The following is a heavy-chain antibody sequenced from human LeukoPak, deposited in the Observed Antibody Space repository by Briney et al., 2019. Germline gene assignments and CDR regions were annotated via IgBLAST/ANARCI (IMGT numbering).Heavy chain of an antibody. CDR3: ARSLWRWFDP. CDR1: GGSFSGCY. V-gene: IGHV4-34*01. Sequence: SETLSLTCAVYGGSFSGCYWSWIRQPPGKGLEWIGEINHSGSTNYNPSLKSRVTISVDTSKNQFSLKLSSVTAADTAVYYCARSLWRWFDPWGQGTLVTVSS. CDR2: INHSGST. J-gene: IGHJ5*02. D-gene: IGHD2-21*01.